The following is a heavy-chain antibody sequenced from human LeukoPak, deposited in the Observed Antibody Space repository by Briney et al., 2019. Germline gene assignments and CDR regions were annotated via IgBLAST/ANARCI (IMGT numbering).Heavy chain of an antibody. CDR3: ARDRSPGYYGSGSYYISSPLASGYYYYMDV. J-gene: IGHJ6*03. CDR2: INPSGGST. D-gene: IGHD3-10*01. Sequence: GASVKVSCKASGYTFTSYYMHWVRQAPGQGLEWMGIINPSGGSTSYAQKFQGRVTMTRDTSTSTVYMELSSLRSEDTAVYYCARDRSPGYYGSGSYYISSPLASGYYYYMDVWGKGTTVTISS. V-gene: IGHV1-46*01. CDR1: GYTFTSYY.